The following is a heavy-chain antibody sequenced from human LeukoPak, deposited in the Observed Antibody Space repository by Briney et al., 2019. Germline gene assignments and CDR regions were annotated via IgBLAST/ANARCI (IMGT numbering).Heavy chain of an antibody. V-gene: IGHV4-59*08. J-gene: IGHJ4*02. Sequence: SETLSLTWTLSGGSTSSCYWVWLRQPPGKGLEWIGYIYYSGSTNYNPSLRGRVTISVDTSKNQFSLKLSSVTAADTAVYYCARHFDRATATSASFDYWGQGTLVTVSS. CDR1: GGSTSSCY. CDR2: IYYSGST. D-gene: IGHD4-17*01. CDR3: ARHFDRATATSASFDY.